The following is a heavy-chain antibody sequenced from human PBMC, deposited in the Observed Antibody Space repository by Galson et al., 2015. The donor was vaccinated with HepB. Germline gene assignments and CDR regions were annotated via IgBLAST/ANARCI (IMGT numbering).Heavy chain of an antibody. CDR3: AALRPFGP. Sequence: SVKVSCKASGHIFVNYNISWVRQAPGQGLEWMGWINTYGDDADYAQKFQGRVTMATDTSANTAYMEVTSLRFDDTAVYYCAALRPFGPWGQGTLVTVSS. J-gene: IGHJ5*02. CDR2: INTYGDDA. V-gene: IGHV1-18*04. CDR1: GHIFVNYN.